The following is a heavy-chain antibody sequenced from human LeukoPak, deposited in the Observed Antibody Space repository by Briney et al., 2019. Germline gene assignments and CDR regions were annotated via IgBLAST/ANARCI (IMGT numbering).Heavy chain of an antibody. D-gene: IGHD3-3*01. J-gene: IGHJ3*02. V-gene: IGHV1-8*01. Sequence: AASVKVSCKASGYTFTSYDINWVRQATGQGLEWMGWMNPNSGNTGYAQKFQGRVTMTRNTSISTAYMELSSLRSEDTAVYYCARVYDFWSGYHDAFDIWGQGTMVTVSS. CDR3: ARVYDFWSGYHDAFDI. CDR1: GYTFTSYD. CDR2: MNPNSGNT.